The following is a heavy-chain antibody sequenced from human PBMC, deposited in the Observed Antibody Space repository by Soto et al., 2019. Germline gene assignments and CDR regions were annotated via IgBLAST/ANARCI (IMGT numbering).Heavy chain of an antibody. Sequence: GESLKISCQGSGYTFPDYWIDWVRQMPGKGLEEMGFIFPSYSDTRYSPSFQGQGIISVDTSINTAYLQFTSLKASDSAIYYRARREGDFSKHDHWGHGTLVTVSS. CDR2: IFPSYSDT. V-gene: IGHV5-51*01. D-gene: IGHD4-4*01. J-gene: IGHJ5*02. CDR1: GYTFPDYW. CDR3: ARREGDFSKHDH.